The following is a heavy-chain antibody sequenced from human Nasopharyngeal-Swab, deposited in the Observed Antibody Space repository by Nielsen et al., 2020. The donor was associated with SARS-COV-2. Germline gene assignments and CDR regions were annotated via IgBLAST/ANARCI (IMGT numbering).Heavy chain of an antibody. CDR1: GGSISSGGYS. V-gene: IGHV4-30-2*01. J-gene: IGHJ3*02. Sequence: SETLSLTCAVSGGSISSGGYSWSGIRQPPGRGLYWIWDIYHIGSTYYNPSLKSRVTISVDRSKNQFSLKLSSVTAADTAVYYCAGYCSSTSCYKDDAFDIWGQGTMVTVSS. D-gene: IGHD2-2*03. CDR3: AGYCSSTSCYKDDAFDI. CDR2: IYHIGST.